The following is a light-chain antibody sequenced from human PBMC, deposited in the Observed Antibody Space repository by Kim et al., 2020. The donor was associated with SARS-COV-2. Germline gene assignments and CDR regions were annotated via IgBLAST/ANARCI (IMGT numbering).Light chain of an antibody. CDR3: PQYGSPPYT. J-gene: IGKJ2*01. V-gene: IGKV3-20*01. Sequence: LCPGRGTTPSCRASQSVCSSHLGWYQHKRGQAPRLLIFGTSSRATGIPDRVSGSGSGTDFTLTISRLEPEDVAVYYCPQYGSPPYTFGQGTKLDI. CDR2: GTS. CDR1: QSVCSSH.